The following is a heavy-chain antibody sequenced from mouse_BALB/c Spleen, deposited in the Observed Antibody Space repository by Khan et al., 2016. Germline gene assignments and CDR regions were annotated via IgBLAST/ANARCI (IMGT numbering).Heavy chain of an antibody. V-gene: IGHV3-2*02. J-gene: IGHJ2*01. CDR3: ARYYYGSSYFAY. CDR2: ISYSGST. CDR1: GYSITSDYA. D-gene: IGHD1-1*01. Sequence: VQLQESGPGLVKPSQSLSLTCTVTGYSITSDYAWYWLRQSPGNKLEWMGYISYSGSTSYTPSLKSRISITRDTSKNQFFLQLNSVTTEDTATXYCARYYYGSSYFAYWGQGTTLTVSA.